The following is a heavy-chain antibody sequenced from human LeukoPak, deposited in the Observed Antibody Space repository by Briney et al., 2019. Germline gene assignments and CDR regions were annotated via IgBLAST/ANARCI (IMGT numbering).Heavy chain of an antibody. CDR1: GFTFSNYF. D-gene: IGHD3-10*01. V-gene: IGHV3-30-3*01. Sequence: GGSLRLSCAASGFTFSNYFMHWVRQAPGKGLEWVADIPNDGSHTFYVESVKGRFTISRDNSKNTLYSQMNSLRVEDTAVYFCARERQDTIIHSGAFDIWGQGTMVTVSS. CDR2: IPNDGSHT. J-gene: IGHJ3*02. CDR3: ARERQDTIIHSGAFDI.